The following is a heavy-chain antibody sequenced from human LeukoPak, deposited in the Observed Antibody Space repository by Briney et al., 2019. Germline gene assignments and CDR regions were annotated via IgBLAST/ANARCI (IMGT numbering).Heavy chain of an antibody. CDR1: GFTFSSSW. CDR3: VRISTAVAGADY. D-gene: IGHD6-19*01. CDR2: IKQDGSEK. Sequence: GGSLRLSCAASGFTFSSSWMSWVRQGPGKGLEWVANIKQDGSEKYYVESVKGRFTISRDNTKNSLYLQMDSLTAEDTAVYYCVRISTAVAGADYWGQGTLVTVSS. J-gene: IGHJ4*02. V-gene: IGHV3-7*01.